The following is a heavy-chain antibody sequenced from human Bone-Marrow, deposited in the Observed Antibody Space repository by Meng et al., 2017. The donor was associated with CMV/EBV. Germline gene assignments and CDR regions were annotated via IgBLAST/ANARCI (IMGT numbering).Heavy chain of an antibody. Sequence: GGSLRLSCAASGFTFSIYAMNWVRQAPGEGLQWISNIYVRDTTAYYADSVKGRFIVSRDNSRNTLYLQMNSLRAEDTAIYYCAKALTPTTSYTSTWYYGLSSFGAWGPGPRVTGYS. V-gene: IGHV3-23*03. CDR2: IYVRDTTA. J-gene: IGHJ5*01. CDR3: AKALTPTTSYTSTWYYGLSSFGA. CDR1: GFTFSIYA. D-gene: IGHD3-16*01.